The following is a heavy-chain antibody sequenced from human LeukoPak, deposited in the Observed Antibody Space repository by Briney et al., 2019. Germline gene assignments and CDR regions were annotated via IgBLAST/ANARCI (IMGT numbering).Heavy chain of an antibody. CDR1: GYTFTDYY. J-gene: IGHJ5*02. D-gene: IGHD2-2*01. Sequence: ASVKVSCKASGYTFTDYYIHCVRQTPGQGLEWMGWINPNSDGTNYAQKFQGRVTMTRDTSISTAYMELSRLRSGDTAVYYCARSSPIVVVPAAGNWFDPWGQGTLVTVSS. V-gene: IGHV1-2*02. CDR3: ARSSPIVVVPAAGNWFDP. CDR2: INPNSDGT.